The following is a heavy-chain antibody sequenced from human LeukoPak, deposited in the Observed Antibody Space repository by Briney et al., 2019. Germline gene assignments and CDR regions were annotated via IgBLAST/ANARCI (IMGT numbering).Heavy chain of an antibody. D-gene: IGHD6-19*01. V-gene: IGHV1-2*02. CDR3: ARGYNVGWYWA. J-gene: IGHJ4*02. CDR1: GYTFTRNY. Sequence: GASVKVSCKASGYTFTRNYMHWVGQAPGPGVEWMGWINPNSGGTNYAQKFQGRVTMTRDTSISTAYMELSRLRSDDTAVYYCARGYNVGWYWAWGQGALVTVSS. CDR2: INPNSGGT.